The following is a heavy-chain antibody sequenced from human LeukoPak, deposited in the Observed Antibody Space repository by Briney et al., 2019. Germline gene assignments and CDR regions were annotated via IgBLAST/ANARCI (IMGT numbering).Heavy chain of an antibody. CDR2: IYYSGST. D-gene: IGHD1-14*01. V-gene: IGHV4-30-4*01. J-gene: IGHJ4*02. Sequence: WVRQAPGKGLEWIGYIYYSGSTYYNPSLKSRVTISVDTSKNQFSLKLSSVTAADTAVYYCARDPLPGPRWGRGTLVTVSS. CDR3: ARDPLPGPR.